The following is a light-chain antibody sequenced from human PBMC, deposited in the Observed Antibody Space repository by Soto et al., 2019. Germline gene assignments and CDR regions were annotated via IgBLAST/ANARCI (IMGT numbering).Light chain of an antibody. CDR3: QNYDSVPYT. V-gene: IGKV1-27*01. J-gene: IGKJ2*01. CDR1: HDINNF. Sequence: EIRLTQSPSSLSASVGDRVTIACRASHDINNFLAWFQQKPGKVPELLMYAASSLKSGVPSRFSGSGSGTDFTLTIDGLQPEDFGTYYCQNYDSVPYTFGHGTKLEIK. CDR2: AAS.